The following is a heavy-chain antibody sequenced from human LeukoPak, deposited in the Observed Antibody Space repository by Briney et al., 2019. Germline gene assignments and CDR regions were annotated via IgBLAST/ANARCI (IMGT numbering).Heavy chain of an antibody. V-gene: IGHV3-30*18. D-gene: IGHD5-18*01. J-gene: IGHJ6*02. Sequence: PGRSLRLSCAASGFTFSSYGMHWVRQAPGKGLEWVAVISYDGSNKYYADSVKGRFTISRDNSKNTLYLQMNSLRAEDTAVYYCAKDMGYGYGLPSYYYGMDVWGQGTTVTVSS. CDR2: ISYDGSNK. CDR3: AKDMGYGYGLPSYYYGMDV. CDR1: GFTFSSYG.